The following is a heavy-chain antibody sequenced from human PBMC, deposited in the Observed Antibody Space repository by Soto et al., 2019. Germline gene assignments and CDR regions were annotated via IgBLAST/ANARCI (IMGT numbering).Heavy chain of an antibody. CDR3: ARDSHRAVAGSGGWFDP. J-gene: IGHJ5*02. V-gene: IGHV3-30*03. Sequence: QVQLVESGGGVVQPGRSLRLSCVASGFTFSTYGMHWVRQAPGRGLEWVAVISYDGSNKYSADSVKGRFTISRDNSKNTLYLQMNSLSAEDTAVYYCARDSHRAVAGSGGWFDPWGQGTLVTVSS. CDR2: ISYDGSNK. CDR1: GFTFSTYG. D-gene: IGHD6-19*01.